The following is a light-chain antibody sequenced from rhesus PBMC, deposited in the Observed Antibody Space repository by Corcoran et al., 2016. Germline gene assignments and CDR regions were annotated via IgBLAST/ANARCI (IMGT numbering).Light chain of an antibody. V-gene: IGKV3-35*01. J-gene: IGKJ4*01. CDR3: KQGSNWPLT. CDR2: DAS. Sequence: EIIMTQSPATLSLSPGERATLSCRTSQSVSSNLAWYQQKPGQAPRLLIYDASNRATGVPERFSGRGSGTDFTLTISSLEAEDVGVYYCKQGSNWPLTFGGGTKVEIK. CDR1: QSVSSN.